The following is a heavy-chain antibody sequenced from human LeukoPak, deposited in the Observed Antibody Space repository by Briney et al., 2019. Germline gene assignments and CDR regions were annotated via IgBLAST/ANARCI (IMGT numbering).Heavy chain of an antibody. J-gene: IGHJ3*02. CDR2: INQSGST. V-gene: IGHV4-34*01. CDR1: GGSFSGYY. CDR3: ARRGISVRAFDI. D-gene: IGHD4-23*01. Sequence: PSETLSLTCAVYGGSFSGYYWSWIRQPPGKGLECIGEINQSGSTNYNPSLKSRVIISLDTSKNQFSLNLNSVTAADTAVYYCARRGISVRAFDIWGQGTMVTVSS.